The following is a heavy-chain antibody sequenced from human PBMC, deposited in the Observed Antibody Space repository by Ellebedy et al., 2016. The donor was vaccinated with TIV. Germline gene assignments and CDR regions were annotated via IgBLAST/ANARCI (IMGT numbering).Heavy chain of an antibody. CDR1: GYTFTRYF. CDR2: IDPRDSYT. D-gene: IGHD6-13*01. CDR3: ARGVSAGSGWLDP. Sequence: GESLKISCQGSGYTFTRYFITWVRQMPGKGLQWMGRIDPRDSYTNYSPSFHGHVTISANKSISTAYLQWSSLKASDTAIYYCARGVSAGSGWLDPWGQGTLVIVSS. V-gene: IGHV5-10-1*01. J-gene: IGHJ5*02.